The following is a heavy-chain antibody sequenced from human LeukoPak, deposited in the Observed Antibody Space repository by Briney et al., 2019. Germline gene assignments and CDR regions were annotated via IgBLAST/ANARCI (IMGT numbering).Heavy chain of an antibody. CDR1: GYTFPSYT. CDR2: VGTGGDDI. D-gene: IGHD3-10*01. V-gene: IGHV3-21*05. Sequence: PGGSLRLSCAASGYTFPSYTLSWVRQTPGKGLEWVSYVGTGGDDIYYADAVTGRFTISRDNAEKSVYLQMNSLRVEDTAVYYCVRGGRGRDDYFGYWGQGTQVTVSS. J-gene: IGHJ4*02. CDR3: VRGGRGRDDYFGY.